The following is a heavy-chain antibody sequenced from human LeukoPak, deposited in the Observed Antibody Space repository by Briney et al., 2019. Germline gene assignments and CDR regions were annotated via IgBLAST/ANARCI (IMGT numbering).Heavy chain of an antibody. CDR3: ARVPRSSYSRNGYYFLDY. CDR2: LNPNTGDT. CDR1: GYPFTGYY. Sequence: ASVKVSCKASGYPFTGYYLYWVRQAPGQGREWMGWLNPNTGDTNYAQNFQGRVTMTRDTSISTAYMELSRLRSDDTAVYYCARVPRSSYSRNGYYFLDYWGQGTLVTVSS. D-gene: IGHD6-6*01. J-gene: IGHJ4*02. V-gene: IGHV1-2*02.